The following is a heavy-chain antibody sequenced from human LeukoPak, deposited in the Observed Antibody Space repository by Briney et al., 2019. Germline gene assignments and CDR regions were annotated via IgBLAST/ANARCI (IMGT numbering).Heavy chain of an antibody. D-gene: IGHD2-8*01. V-gene: IGHV4-31*03. CDR3: ARLVYGNGWQIDY. CDR1: GGSIRTSGNY. CDR2: IYYSGTT. Sequence: SQTLSLTCTVSGGSIRTSGNYWSWIRHHPGKGLEWMGCIYYSGTTYDSPSLKSRLTVSVDTSKNQFFLDLTSVTAADTAVYYCARLVYGNGWQIDYWGRGTLVTVSS. J-gene: IGHJ4*02.